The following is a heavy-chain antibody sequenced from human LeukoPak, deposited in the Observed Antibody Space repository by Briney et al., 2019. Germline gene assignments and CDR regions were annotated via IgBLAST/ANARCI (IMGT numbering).Heavy chain of an antibody. CDR3: ARDGESYSGDDEFDI. CDR2: INWNGGST. V-gene: IGHV3-20*04. CDR1: GFRFDDYG. D-gene: IGHD1-26*01. J-gene: IGHJ3*02. Sequence: PGGSLRLSCAASGFRFDDYGMSWVRQAPGKGLEWVSGINWNGGSTGYADSVKGRFSISRDNAKNSLHLQMNSLRVEDTALYFCARDGESYSGDDEFDIWGQGTTVIVSS.